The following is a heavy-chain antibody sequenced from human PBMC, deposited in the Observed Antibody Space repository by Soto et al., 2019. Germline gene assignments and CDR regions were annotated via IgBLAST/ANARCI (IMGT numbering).Heavy chain of an antibody. D-gene: IGHD3-16*01. V-gene: IGHV3-30*03. CDR2: VSYDGPNK. CDR1: GFTFSNFG. J-gene: IGHJ4*02. CDR3: AQGGYVGDWSNPGDY. Sequence: PGGSLRLSCAASGFTFSNFGMHWVRQAPGKGLEWLAVVSYDGPNKFYADSVKGRFTISRDNSRNTLFLQMNGLRTEDTAVYFCAQGGYVGDWSNPGDYWGQGIQVTVPS.